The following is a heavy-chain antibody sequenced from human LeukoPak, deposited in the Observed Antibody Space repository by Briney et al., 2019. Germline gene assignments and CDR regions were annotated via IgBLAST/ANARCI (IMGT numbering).Heavy chain of an antibody. CDR2: IWYDGSNK. J-gene: IGHJ4*02. CDR3: ARALKRHFDWFVDY. D-gene: IGHD3-9*01. V-gene: IGHV3-33*01. CDR1: GFTFSSYG. Sequence: GGSLRLSCAASGFTFSSYGMHWVRQAPGKGLEWVAVIWYDGSNKYYADSVKGRFTISRDNSKNTLYLQMNSLRAEDTAVYYCARALKRHFDWFVDYWGQGTLVTVSS.